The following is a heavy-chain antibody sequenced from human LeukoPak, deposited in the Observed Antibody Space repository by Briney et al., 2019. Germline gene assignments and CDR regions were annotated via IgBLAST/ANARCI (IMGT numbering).Heavy chain of an antibody. D-gene: IGHD3-22*01. Sequence: GGSLRLSCVGSGFTFSDAWMSWVRQAPGKGLEWVAGISGSGGGTNYADSVKGRFTISRDNPKNTLYLQMNRLRAEDTAVYFCAKRGVVIRVILVGFHKEAYYFDSWGQGALVTVSS. CDR2: ISGSGGGT. CDR3: AKRGVVIRVILVGFHKEAYYFDS. CDR1: GFTFSDAW. V-gene: IGHV3-23*01. J-gene: IGHJ4*02.